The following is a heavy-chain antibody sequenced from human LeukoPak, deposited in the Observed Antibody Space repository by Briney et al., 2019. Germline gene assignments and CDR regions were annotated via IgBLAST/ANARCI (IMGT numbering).Heavy chain of an antibody. CDR3: ARDVLGVVPY. Sequence: ASVTVSCTTSGYSFTDYIIAWVRQAPGQGLEWMGGIIPIFGTANYAQKFQGRVTITADESTSTAYMELSSLRSEDTAVYYCARDVLGVVPYWGQGTLVTVSS. V-gene: IGHV1-69*13. J-gene: IGHJ4*02. D-gene: IGHD3-3*01. CDR2: IIPIFGTA. CDR1: GYSFTDYI.